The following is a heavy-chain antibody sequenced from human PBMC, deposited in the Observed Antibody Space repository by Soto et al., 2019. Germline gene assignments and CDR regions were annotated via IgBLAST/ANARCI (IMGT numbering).Heavy chain of an antibody. CDR3: ARAVAAAGRPHYYYNYGMDV. D-gene: IGHD6-13*01. V-gene: IGHV4-59*01. Sequence: SETLSLTCTVSGGSISIYYWSWIRQPPGKGPEWIGYIYYSGCTHYNPSLKSRVTISVDTSKNQFSLKLSSVTAADTAVYYCARAVAAAGRPHYYYNYGMDVWGQGTTVT. CDR1: GGSISIYY. CDR2: IYYSGCT. J-gene: IGHJ6*02.